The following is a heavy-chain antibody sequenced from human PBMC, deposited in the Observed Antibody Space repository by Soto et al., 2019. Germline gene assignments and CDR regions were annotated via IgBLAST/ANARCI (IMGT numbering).Heavy chain of an antibody. Sequence: PGGSLRLSCAASGFTFSSYSMNWVRQAPGKGLEWVSYISSSSSTIYYADSVKGRFTISRDNAKNSLYLQMNSLRAEDTAVYYCARGRPYYDILTGYYAVHYYMDVWGKGTTVTVSS. CDR1: GFTFSSYS. CDR3: ARGRPYYDILTGYYAVHYYMDV. CDR2: ISSSSSTI. V-gene: IGHV3-48*01. J-gene: IGHJ6*03. D-gene: IGHD3-9*01.